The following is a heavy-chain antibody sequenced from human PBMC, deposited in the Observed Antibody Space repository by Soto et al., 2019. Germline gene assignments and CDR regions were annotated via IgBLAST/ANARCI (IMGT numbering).Heavy chain of an antibody. CDR2: IIPVFSTA. Sequence: QVQLVQSGAEVKKPGSSVKVSCRASGGSLSNYGISWVRQAHGQGLEWMGGIIPVFSTANYAQKFQGRVTITADESTSIVYMDVTSLRSEDTAVYYCARGHATKIVVTTYYAMDVWGQGTTVTVSS. J-gene: IGHJ6*02. D-gene: IGHD3-9*01. CDR1: GGSLSNYG. V-gene: IGHV1-69*12. CDR3: ARGHATKIVVTTYYAMDV.